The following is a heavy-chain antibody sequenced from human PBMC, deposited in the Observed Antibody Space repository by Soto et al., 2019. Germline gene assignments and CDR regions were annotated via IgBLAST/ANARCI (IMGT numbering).Heavy chain of an antibody. CDR3: VRRSPEDAFDI. CDR1: GGSISTYY. Sequence: SETLSLTCTVSGGSISTYYWSWIRQPPGKGLQWIGHIYEGGNTYYTPSLESRVAISTDKSKNQFSLRLSSVTAADTAVYYCVRRSPEDAFDIWGQGTMVTVSS. V-gene: IGHV4-59*12. CDR2: IYEGGNT. J-gene: IGHJ3*02.